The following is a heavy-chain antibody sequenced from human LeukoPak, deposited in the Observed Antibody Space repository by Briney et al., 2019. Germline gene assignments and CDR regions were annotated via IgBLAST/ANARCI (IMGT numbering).Heavy chain of an antibody. Sequence: GGSLRLSCAASGFTFSSYAMSWVRQAPGKGLEWVSAISGSGGSTYYADSVKGRFTISRDNSKNTLYLQMNSLRAEDTAVYYCAKGGFRDIVVVPAAYYYYYMDVWGKGTTVTVSS. D-gene: IGHD2-2*01. CDR1: GFTFSSYA. CDR3: AKGGFRDIVVVPAAYYYYYMDV. V-gene: IGHV3-23*01. CDR2: ISGSGGST. J-gene: IGHJ6*03.